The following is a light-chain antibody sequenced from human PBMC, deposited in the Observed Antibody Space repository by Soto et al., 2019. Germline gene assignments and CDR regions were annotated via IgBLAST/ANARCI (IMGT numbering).Light chain of an antibody. V-gene: IGKV1-6*01. Sequence: AIQMTQSPSSLSASVGDRVTITCRASQGIKNDLGWYQQRPGKGPKLLIYAASSLQSGVPSRFSGSGSGTDFTLTISSLQPEDFATYYGLQDYNFPYTSGQGTKLEIK. J-gene: IGKJ2*01. CDR3: LQDYNFPYT. CDR1: QGIKND. CDR2: AAS.